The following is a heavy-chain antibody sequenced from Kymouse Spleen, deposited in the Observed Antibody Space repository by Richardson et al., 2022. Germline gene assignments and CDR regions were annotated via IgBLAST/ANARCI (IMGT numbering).Heavy chain of an antibody. CDR2: INHSGST. V-gene: IGHV4-34*01. D-gene: IGHD5-12*01. Sequence: QVQLQQWGAGLLKPSETLSLTCAVYGGSFSGYYWSWIRQPPGKGLEWIGEINHSGSTNYNPSLKSRVTISVDTSKNQFSLKLSSVTAADTAVYYCARDSGYDFGYWGQGTLVTVSS. CDR1: GGSFSGYY. CDR3: ARDSGYDFGY. J-gene: IGHJ4*02.